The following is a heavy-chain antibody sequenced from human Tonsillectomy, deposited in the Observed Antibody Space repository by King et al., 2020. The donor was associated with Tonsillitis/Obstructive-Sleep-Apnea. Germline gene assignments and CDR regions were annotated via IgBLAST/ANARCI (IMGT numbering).Heavy chain of an antibody. Sequence: VQLVESGAEVKKPGASVKVSCKASGYTFTSYYMHWLRQAPGQGLEWMGIINPSGGSTSYAQKFQGRVTMTRDTSTSTVYMELSSLRSEDTAVYYCARDRLPAATEYYFDYWGQGTLVTASA. D-gene: IGHD2-2*01. CDR1: GYTFTSYY. CDR3: ARDRLPAATEYYFDY. J-gene: IGHJ4*02. V-gene: IGHV1-46*01. CDR2: INPSGGST.